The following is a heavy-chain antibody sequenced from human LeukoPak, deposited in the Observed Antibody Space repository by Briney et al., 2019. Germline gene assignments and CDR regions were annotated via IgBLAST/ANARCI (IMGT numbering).Heavy chain of an antibody. J-gene: IGHJ3*02. V-gene: IGHV5-51*01. CDR3: ERHLRSLDAFDI. CDR1: GYSFTSYW. D-gene: IGHD1-26*01. CDR2: IYPGDSDT. Sequence: GESLKISCKGAGYSFTSYWIGWGRQMPGKGLERMGIIYPGDSDTRYSPSFQGQVTISADKSISTAYLQWTSLKASDTAMYYCERHLRSLDAFDIWGQGTMVTVSS.